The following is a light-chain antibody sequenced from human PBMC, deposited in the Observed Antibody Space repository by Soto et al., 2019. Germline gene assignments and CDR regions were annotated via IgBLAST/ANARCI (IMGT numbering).Light chain of an antibody. J-gene: IGLJ2*01. CDR2: EVS. V-gene: IGLV2-14*01. Sequence: QSVLTQPASVSGSPGQSITISCTGTSSDVGGYKYVSWYQQHPDKDPKLIIFEVSNRPSGISSRFSGSKSGNTASLTISGLQAEDEADYYCASYTSSSTSVIFGRGTKLTVL. CDR3: ASYTSSSTSVI. CDR1: SSDVGGYKY.